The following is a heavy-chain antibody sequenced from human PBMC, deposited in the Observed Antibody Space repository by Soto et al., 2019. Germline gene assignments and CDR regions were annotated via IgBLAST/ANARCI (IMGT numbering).Heavy chain of an antibody. CDR1: GGSFSGYY. D-gene: IGHD3-9*01. CDR2: INHSGST. CDR3: ARFTGILPGYDNWFDP. J-gene: IGHJ5*02. V-gene: IGHV4-34*01. Sequence: QVQLQQWGAGLLKPSETLSLTCAVYGGSFSGYYWSWIRQPPGKGLEWIGEINHSGSTNYNPSLKSRVTISVDTAKNQCSLKLSSVTAADTAVYYCARFTGILPGYDNWFDPWGQGTLVTVSA.